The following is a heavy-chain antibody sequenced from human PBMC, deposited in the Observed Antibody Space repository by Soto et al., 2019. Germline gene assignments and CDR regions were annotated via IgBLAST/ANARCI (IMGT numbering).Heavy chain of an antibody. CDR1: GVYLTSGSYY. CDR3: ASTQDFFDD. CDR2: IFYSGST. J-gene: IGHJ4*02. Sequence: TMPLTWSVSGVYLTSGSYYWSWIRQHPGKGLEWIGYIFYSGSTDYNPSLKSRVNISVDTSKNQFSLKLSSVTAADKAVYYCASTQDFFDDWGQGTLVSVSS. V-gene: IGHV4-31*02.